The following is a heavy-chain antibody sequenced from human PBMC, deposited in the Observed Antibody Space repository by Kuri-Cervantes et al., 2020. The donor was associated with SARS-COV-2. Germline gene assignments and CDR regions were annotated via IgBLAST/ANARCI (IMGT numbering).Heavy chain of an antibody. D-gene: IGHD6-13*01. CDR2: IKQDGSEK. CDR3: ARRWGSSSRSYWYFDF. J-gene: IGHJ2*01. CDR1: GFTFSTFW. Sequence: GGSLRLSCAASGFTFSTFWMSWVRQAPGKGLEWVANIKQDGSEKYYVDSVKGRFTISRDNAKNSLYLQMNSLRAEDTAVYYCARRWGSSSRSYWYFDFWGRGTLVTVSS. V-gene: IGHV3-7*01.